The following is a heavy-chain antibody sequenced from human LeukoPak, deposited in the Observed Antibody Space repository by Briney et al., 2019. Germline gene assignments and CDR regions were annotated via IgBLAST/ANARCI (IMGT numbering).Heavy chain of an antibody. D-gene: IGHD3-10*01. CDR2: ISSSSSYI. V-gene: IGHV3-21*01. J-gene: IGHJ4*02. Sequence: PGGSLRLSCAASGFTFSSYSMNWVRQAPGKGLEWVSSISSSSSYIYYADSVKGRFTISRDNAKNSLYLQMNSLRAEDTAVYYCARDPNTYGSGSDGGYWGQGTLVTVSS. CDR3: ARDPNTYGSGSDGGY. CDR1: GFTFSSYS.